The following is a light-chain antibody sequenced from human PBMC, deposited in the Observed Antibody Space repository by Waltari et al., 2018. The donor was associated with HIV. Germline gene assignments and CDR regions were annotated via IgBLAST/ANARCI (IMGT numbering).Light chain of an antibody. V-gene: IGLV3-1*01. CDR1: KLGNKY. Sequence: SYEVTQPPSVSVSPGQTASITCPGHKLGNKYTAWYQQKPGQSPVLVIYEDKKRRSGTPGRFSGSNSGDTATLTISGTQAMDEADYYCQAWDSSTVVFGGGTRLTVL. CDR2: EDK. J-gene: IGLJ2*01. CDR3: QAWDSSTVV.